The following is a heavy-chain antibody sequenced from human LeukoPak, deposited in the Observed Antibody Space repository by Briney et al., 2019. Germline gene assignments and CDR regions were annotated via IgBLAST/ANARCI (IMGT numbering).Heavy chain of an antibody. V-gene: IGHV1-18*01. J-gene: IGHJ3*02. CDR2: ISAYNGNT. CDR1: GYTFTSYG. CDR3: ATAIVGATKGGAFDI. D-gene: IGHD1-26*01. Sequence: ASVKVSCKASGYTFTSYGISWVRQAPGQGLEWMGWISAYNGNTNYAQKLQGRVTMTTDTSMSTAYMELRSLRSDDTAVYYCATAIVGATKGGAFDIWGQGTMVTVSS.